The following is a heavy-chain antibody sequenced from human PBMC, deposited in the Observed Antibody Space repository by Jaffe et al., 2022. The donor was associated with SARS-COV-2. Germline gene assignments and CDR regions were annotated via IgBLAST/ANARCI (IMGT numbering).Heavy chain of an antibody. D-gene: IGHD5-18*01. CDR1: GFTFSSYA. Sequence: EVQLLESGGGLVQPGGSLRLSCAASGFTFSSYAMSWVRQAPGKGLEWVSAISGSGGSTYYADSVKGRFTISRDNSKNTLYLQMNSLRAEDTAVYYCAKDQSPALGIQLWLPTPTPCDYWGQGTLVTVSS. V-gene: IGHV3-23*01. CDR2: ISGSGGST. J-gene: IGHJ4*02. CDR3: AKDQSPALGIQLWLPTPTPCDY.